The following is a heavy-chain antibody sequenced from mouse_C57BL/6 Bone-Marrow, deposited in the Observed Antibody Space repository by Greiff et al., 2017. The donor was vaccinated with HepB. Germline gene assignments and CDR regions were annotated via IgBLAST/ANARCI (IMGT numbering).Heavy chain of an antibody. CDR3: ARGGDVGAY. D-gene: IGHD3-3*01. J-gene: IGHJ3*01. Sequence: DVQLVESGGGLVKPGGSLKLSCAASGFTFSSDAMSWVRQTPEKRLEWVATISDGGSYTYYPDNVKGRFTIARDNAKNNLYLQMSHLKSEDTAMYYCARGGDVGAYWGQGTLVTVSA. CDR1: GFTFSSDA. V-gene: IGHV5-4*01. CDR2: ISDGGSYT.